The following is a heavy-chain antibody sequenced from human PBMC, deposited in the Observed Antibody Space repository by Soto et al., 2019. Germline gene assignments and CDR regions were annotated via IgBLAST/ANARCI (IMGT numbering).Heavy chain of an antibody. Sequence: QPGGSLRLSCAASGFTVSSNYMSWVRQAPGKGLEWVALIWFDGSDKYYTESVKGRFTISRDNSKSTLYLQMNSLRAEDTAVYYCARLYCSASSCYSVGAFDIRGQGTMVTVSS. CDR3: ARLYCSASSCYSVGAFDI. V-gene: IGHV3-33*08. D-gene: IGHD2-15*01. CDR2: IWFDGSDK. CDR1: GFTVSSNY. J-gene: IGHJ3*02.